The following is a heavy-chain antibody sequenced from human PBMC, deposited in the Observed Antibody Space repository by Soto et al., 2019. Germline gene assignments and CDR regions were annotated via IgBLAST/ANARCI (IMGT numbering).Heavy chain of an antibody. V-gene: IGHV3-21*01. CDR1: GVTFSSYA. CDR2: ISSTGSFI. D-gene: IGHD1-1*01. CDR3: ARFHYTGSR. Sequence: EVQLVESGGGLVQPGGSLRLSCATSGVTFSSYAMHWVRQTPGKGPEWVASISSTGSFIEYPDSMKGRFTISRDNDKNSVYLHMVNLRAEDTGVYYCARFHYTGSRWGQGTLVTVSS. J-gene: IGHJ4*02.